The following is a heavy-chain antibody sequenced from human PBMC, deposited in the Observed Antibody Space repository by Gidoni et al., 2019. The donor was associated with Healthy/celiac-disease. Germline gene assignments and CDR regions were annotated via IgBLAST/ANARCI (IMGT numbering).Heavy chain of an antibody. CDR2: IYYSGST. V-gene: IGHV4-31*03. D-gene: IGHD6-13*01. J-gene: IGHJ4*02. CDR3: ARGVSSSWYGEKYYFDY. CDR1: GGSISSVGYY. Sequence: QVQLQESGPGLVKPSQTLSLTCTVSGGSISSVGYYWSWIRQHPGKGLEWIGYIYYSGSTSYNPSLKSRVTISVDTSKNQFSLKLSSVTAADTAVYYCARGVSSSWYGEKYYFDYWGQGTLVTVSS.